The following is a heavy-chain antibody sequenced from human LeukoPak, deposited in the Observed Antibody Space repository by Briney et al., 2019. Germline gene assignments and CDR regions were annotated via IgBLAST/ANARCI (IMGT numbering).Heavy chain of an antibody. CDR2: IYFSGST. D-gene: IGHD3-10*01. V-gene: IGHV4-59*08. Sequence: SETLSLTCTVSGGSISSYYWSWIRQPPGKGLEWIGYIYFSGSTNYNPSLKSRVTISVDTSKNQVSLKLNSVTAADTAVYYCARRGFGLTKIDYWGQGTLVTVSS. J-gene: IGHJ4*02. CDR3: ARRGFGLTKIDY. CDR1: GGSISSYY.